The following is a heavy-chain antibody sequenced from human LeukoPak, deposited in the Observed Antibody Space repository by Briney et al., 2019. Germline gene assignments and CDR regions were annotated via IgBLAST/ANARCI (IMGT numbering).Heavy chain of an antibody. CDR1: GFTFSSYA. Sequence: GSLRLSCAASGFTFSSYAMNWVRQAPGKGLEWASGISNSGGSTYYADSVKGRFTISRDNSKNTLYLQMNSLRAEDTAVYYCAKETSSSFVYWGQGTLVTVSS. J-gene: IGHJ4*02. CDR2: ISNSGGST. CDR3: AKETSSSFVY. V-gene: IGHV3-23*01. D-gene: IGHD6-6*01.